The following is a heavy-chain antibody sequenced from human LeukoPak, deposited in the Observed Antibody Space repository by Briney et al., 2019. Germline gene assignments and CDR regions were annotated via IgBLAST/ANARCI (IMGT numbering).Heavy chain of an antibody. Sequence: GGSLRLSCAASGFTFSDYYMSWIRQAPGKGLEWVSYISSSGSTIYYADSVKGRFTISRDNAKNSLYLQMNSLRAEDTAVYYCARVGVYYYDSSGHSNWFDPWGQGTLVTVSS. CDR2: ISSSGSTI. V-gene: IGHV3-11*01. J-gene: IGHJ5*02. D-gene: IGHD3-22*01. CDR3: ARVGVYYYDSSGHSNWFDP. CDR1: GFTFSDYY.